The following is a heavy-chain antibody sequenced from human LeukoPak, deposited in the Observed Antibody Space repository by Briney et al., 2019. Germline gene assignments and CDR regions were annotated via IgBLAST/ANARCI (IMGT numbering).Heavy chain of an antibody. V-gene: IGHV3-33*01. Sequence: GGSLRLSCAASGFTFSSYGMHWVRQAPGKGLEWVAVIWYDGSNKYYADSVKGRFTISRDNSKNTLYLQMNSLRAEDTAVYYCARDPIVRGYSYGYVGWYFDLWGRGTRVTVSS. J-gene: IGHJ2*01. CDR3: ARDPIVRGYSYGYVGWYFDL. D-gene: IGHD5-18*01. CDR1: GFTFSSYG. CDR2: IWYDGSNK.